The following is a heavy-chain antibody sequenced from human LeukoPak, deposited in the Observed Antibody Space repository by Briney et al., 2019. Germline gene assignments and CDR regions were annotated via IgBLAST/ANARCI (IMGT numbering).Heavy chain of an antibody. V-gene: IGHV3-9*01. J-gene: IGHJ5*02. Sequence: GGSLRLSCAASGFTFDDYAMHWVRQVPGKGLEWVSGISWNSGSTGYAGSVKGRFTMSRDNTKNSLYLQMNSLTPDDTALYYCVRGNFGPAQWFDPSGQGTLVTVSS. CDR2: ISWNSGST. CDR1: GFTFDDYA. CDR3: VRGNFGPAQWFDP. D-gene: IGHD3/OR15-3a*01.